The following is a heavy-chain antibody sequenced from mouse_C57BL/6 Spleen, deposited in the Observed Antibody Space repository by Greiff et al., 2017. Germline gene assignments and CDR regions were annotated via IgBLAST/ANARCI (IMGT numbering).Heavy chain of an antibody. CDR1: GFTFSSYA. CDR3: ARDWTAQAYFDY. Sequence: EVQLVESGGGLVKPGGSLKLSCAASGFTFSSYAMSWVRQTPEKRLEWVATISDGGSYTYYPDNVKGRFTISRDNAKNNLYLQMSHLKSEDTAMYYCARDWTAQAYFDYWGQGTTLTVSS. CDR2: ISDGGSYT. J-gene: IGHJ2*01. D-gene: IGHD3-2*02. V-gene: IGHV5-4*01.